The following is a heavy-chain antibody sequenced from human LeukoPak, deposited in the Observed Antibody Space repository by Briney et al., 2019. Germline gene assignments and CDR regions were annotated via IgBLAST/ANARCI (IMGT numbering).Heavy chain of an antibody. D-gene: IGHD5-18*01. CDR3: ARHLSGITGYTYGRGIDY. CDR2: ISGSGGST. Sequence: PGGALRLSCAASGFTFSSYAMSWVRQAPGKGLEWVSAISGSGGSTYYADSVKGRFTISRDNSKNTLHLQMNSLRAEDTAVYYCARHLSGITGYTYGRGIDYWGQGTPVTVSS. CDR1: GFTFSSYA. J-gene: IGHJ4*02. V-gene: IGHV3-23*01.